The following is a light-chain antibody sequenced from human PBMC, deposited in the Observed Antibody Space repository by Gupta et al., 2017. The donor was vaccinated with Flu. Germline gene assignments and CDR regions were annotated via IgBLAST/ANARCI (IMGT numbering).Light chain of an antibody. CDR1: QDINNY. Sequence: DIQMTQSPSSLSASVGDRVTITCQASQDINNYLNWYQQRPGEAPKLLIYDASTLEAGVPSRFSGSGSGTDFTLTITSLQSEDIATYYCQHYDNFSLTFGPGTKVEIK. CDR2: DAS. V-gene: IGKV1-33*01. J-gene: IGKJ3*01. CDR3: QHYDNFSLT.